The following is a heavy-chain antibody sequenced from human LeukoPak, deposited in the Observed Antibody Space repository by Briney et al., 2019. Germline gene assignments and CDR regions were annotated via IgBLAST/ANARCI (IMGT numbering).Heavy chain of an antibody. J-gene: IGHJ4*02. D-gene: IGHD2-15*01. Sequence: PGGSLRLSCAASGFTFGSYGMHWVRQAPGKGLEWVAVIWYDGSNKYYADSVKGRFTISRDNSKNTLYLQTNSLRAEDTAVYYCAREGVCSGGSCSNFDYWGQGTLVTVSS. CDR3: AREGVCSGGSCSNFDY. V-gene: IGHV3-33*01. CDR1: GFTFGSYG. CDR2: IWYDGSNK.